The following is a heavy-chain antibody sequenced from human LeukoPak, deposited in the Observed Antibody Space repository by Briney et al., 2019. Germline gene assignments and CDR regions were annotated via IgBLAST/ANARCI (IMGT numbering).Heavy chain of an antibody. CDR1: GFSFTAYA. J-gene: IGHJ4*02. V-gene: IGHV3-7*01. CDR3: ARGRGWVDH. CDR2: IHDDGRVT. D-gene: IGHD3-16*01. Sequence: GGSLRLSCAASGFSFTAYAMSWFRQTPGKGLEWVAKIHDDGRVTNYVDSVKGRFTISRDNARNSVYLQMNSLRVEDTSLYYCARGRGWVDHWGQGTLVTVSS.